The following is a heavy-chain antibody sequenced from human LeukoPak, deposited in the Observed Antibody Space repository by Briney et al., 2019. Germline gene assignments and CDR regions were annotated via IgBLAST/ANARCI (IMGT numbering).Heavy chain of an antibody. J-gene: IGHJ5*02. Sequence: SETLSLTCAVSGGSINSGGYPWTWIRQPPGKGLEWIGSIYHSGTTYYNPSLKSRVTISVDRSKNQFSLKLTSVTAADTAVYYCARTYYSDSYCFDPWGQGTLVTASS. CDR1: GGSINSGGYP. CDR2: IYHSGTT. V-gene: IGHV4-30-2*01. CDR3: ARTYYSDSYCFDP. D-gene: IGHD3-22*01.